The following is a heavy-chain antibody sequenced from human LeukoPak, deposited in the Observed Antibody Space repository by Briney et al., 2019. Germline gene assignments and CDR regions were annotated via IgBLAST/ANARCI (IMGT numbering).Heavy chain of an antibody. Sequence: PSETLSLTCTVSGGSISSYYWSWIRQPAGKGLEWIGRIYTSGSTNYNPSLKSRVTMSVDTSKNQFSLKLSSVTAADTAVYYCARDSWDSSSWYFDYWGQGTLVTLSS. CDR3: ARDSWDSSSWYFDY. J-gene: IGHJ4*02. CDR2: IYTSGST. CDR1: GGSISSYY. V-gene: IGHV4-4*07. D-gene: IGHD6-13*01.